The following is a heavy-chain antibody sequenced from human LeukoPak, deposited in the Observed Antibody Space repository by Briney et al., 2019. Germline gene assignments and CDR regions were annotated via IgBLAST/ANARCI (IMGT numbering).Heavy chain of an antibody. D-gene: IGHD3-10*01. CDR2: INHSGST. CDR3: ARGLLWFGPTNWFDP. Sequence: SETLSLTCAVYGGSFSGYYWSWIRQPPGKGLEWIGEINHSGSTNYNPSLKSRVTISVDTSKNQFSLKLSSVTAADTAVYYCARGLLWFGPTNWFDPWGQGTLVTVSS. J-gene: IGHJ5*02. V-gene: IGHV4-34*01. CDR1: GGSFSGYY.